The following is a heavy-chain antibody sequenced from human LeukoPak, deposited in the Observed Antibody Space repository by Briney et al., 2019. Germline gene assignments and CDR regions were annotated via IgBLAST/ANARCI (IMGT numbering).Heavy chain of an antibody. CDR2: ISYDGSNK. J-gene: IGHJ5*02. CDR3: AREPAAAGKNWFDP. D-gene: IGHD6-25*01. V-gene: IGHV3-30-3*01. Sequence: GGSLGLSCAASGFTFNNYPMHWVRQAPGKGLEWVAVISYDGSNKYYADSVKGRFTISRNNSKNTLYLQMNSLRAEDTAVYYCAREPAAAGKNWFDPWGQGTLVTVSS. CDR1: GFTFNNYP.